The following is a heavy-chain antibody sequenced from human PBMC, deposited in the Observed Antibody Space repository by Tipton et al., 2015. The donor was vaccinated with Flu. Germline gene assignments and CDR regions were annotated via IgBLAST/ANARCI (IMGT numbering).Heavy chain of an antibody. Sequence: LRLSCTVSGGSMKSYYWCWIRQPPGKGLEWIGYVYYTGSTNYNPSLKSRVTMSVDTSKKQFSLNLSAVTAADTAVYFCVGRVAVSGIYGFDLWGQGTLVSVSS. V-gene: IGHV4-59*01. D-gene: IGHD6-19*01. CDR1: GGSMKSYY. J-gene: IGHJ3*01. CDR3: VGRVAVSGIYGFDL. CDR2: VYYTGST.